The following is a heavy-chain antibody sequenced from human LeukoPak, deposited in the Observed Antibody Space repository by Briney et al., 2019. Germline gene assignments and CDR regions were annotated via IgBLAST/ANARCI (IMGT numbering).Heavy chain of an antibody. D-gene: IGHD3-3*01. CDR2: IRYDGSNK. Sequence: GGSLRLSCAASGFTFSTYGMHWVRQAPGKGLEWVAFIRYDGSNKYYADSVKGRFTISRDNSKNTVYLQMNSLRAEDTAVYYCARDDSFWSGPIPKLDIWGQGTMVTVSS. V-gene: IGHV3-30*02. CDR1: GFTFSTYG. CDR3: ARDDSFWSGPIPKLDI. J-gene: IGHJ3*02.